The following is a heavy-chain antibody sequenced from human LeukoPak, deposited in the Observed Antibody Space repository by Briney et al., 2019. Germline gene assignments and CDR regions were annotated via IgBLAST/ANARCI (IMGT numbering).Heavy chain of an antibody. Sequence: SGTLSLTCTVSGGSISSSSYYWGWIRQPPGKGLGWIGSIYYSGSTYYNPSLESRVTISVDTSKNQFSLKLSSVTAADTAVYYCARVAYYYDSWGQGTLVTVSS. CDR1: GGSISSSSYY. CDR3: ARVAYYYDS. J-gene: IGHJ4*02. V-gene: IGHV4-39*07. CDR2: IYYSGST.